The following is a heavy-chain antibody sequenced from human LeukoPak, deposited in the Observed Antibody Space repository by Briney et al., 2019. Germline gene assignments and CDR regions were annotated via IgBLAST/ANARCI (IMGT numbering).Heavy chain of an antibody. D-gene: IGHD6-19*01. CDR2: INPNSGGT. Sequence: ASVKVSCKASGYTFTGYYMHWVRQAPGQGLEWMGWINPNSGGTNYAQKFQGRVTMTRDTSISTAYVELSRLRSDDTAVYYCARDGQWQQANYYYYGMDVWGQGTTVTVSS. CDR3: ARDGQWQQANYYYYGMDV. CDR1: GYTFTGYY. V-gene: IGHV1-2*02. J-gene: IGHJ6*02.